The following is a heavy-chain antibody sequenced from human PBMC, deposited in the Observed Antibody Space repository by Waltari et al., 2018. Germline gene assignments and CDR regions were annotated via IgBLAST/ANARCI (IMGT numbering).Heavy chain of an antibody. CDR2: ITPFNGNT. D-gene: IGHD3-3*01. CDR1: GYTLTELS. Sequence: QVQLVQSGAEVKKPGPSVKVPCKVSGYTLTELSMHWVRQAPGKGLEWMGWITPFNGNTNYAQKFQDRVTITRDRSMSTAYMELSSLRSEDTAMYYCARLRFNDAFDIWGQGTMVTVSS. J-gene: IGHJ3*02. V-gene: IGHV1-45*02. CDR3: ARLRFNDAFDI.